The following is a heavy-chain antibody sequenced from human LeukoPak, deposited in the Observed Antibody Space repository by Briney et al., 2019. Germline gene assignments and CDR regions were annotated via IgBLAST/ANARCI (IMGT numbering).Heavy chain of an antibody. Sequence: ASMKVSCKASGYTFTGYHMHWVRQAPGQGLEWMGWINPNSGYTNDAQKFQSSVIMTNDTAISTAYLELSWLRSDDTDVYYCAVNYVSGDHAPRNPGAYYYMDVWGKGTTVTVSS. CDR2: INPNSGYT. D-gene: IGHD2-21*02. V-gene: IGHV1-2*02. CDR3: AVNYVSGDHAPRNPGAYYYMDV. CDR1: GYTFTGYH. J-gene: IGHJ6*03.